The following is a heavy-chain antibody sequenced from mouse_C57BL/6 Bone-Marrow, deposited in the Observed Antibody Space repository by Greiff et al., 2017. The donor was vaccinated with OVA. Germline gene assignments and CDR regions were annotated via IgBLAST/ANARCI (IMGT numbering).Heavy chain of an antibody. D-gene: IGHD2-4*01. CDR2: INPNNGGT. CDR3: ANYDYDGAWFAY. J-gene: IGHJ3*01. CDR1: GYTFTDYN. V-gene: IGHV1-22*01. Sequence: EVQLVESGPELVKPGASVKMSCKASGYTFTDYNMHWVKQSHGKSLEWIGYINPNNGGTSYNQKFKGKATLTVNKSSSTAYMELRSLTSEDSAVYYCANYDYDGAWFAYWGQGTLVTVSA.